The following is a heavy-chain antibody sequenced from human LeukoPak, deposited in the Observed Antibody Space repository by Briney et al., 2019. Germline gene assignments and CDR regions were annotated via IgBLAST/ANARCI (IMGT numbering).Heavy chain of an antibody. Sequence: ASVKVSCKASGYTFTDYYMYWVRQAPGQGLEWMGWINPNSGGTSYAQKFQGRVTMTRDTSISTAYMELSRLRSDDTAVYYCQQSADTFDIWGQGTMVTVSS. CDR3: QQSADTFDI. V-gene: IGHV1-2*02. J-gene: IGHJ3*02. CDR1: GYTFTDYY. D-gene: IGHD1/OR15-1a*01. CDR2: INPNSGGT.